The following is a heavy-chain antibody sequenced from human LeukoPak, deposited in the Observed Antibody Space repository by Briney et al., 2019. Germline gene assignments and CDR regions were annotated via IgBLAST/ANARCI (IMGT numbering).Heavy chain of an antibody. V-gene: IGHV3-33*01. CDR1: GFTFSSYG. CDR2: IWYDGSNK. CDR3: ARVYYDSSGYDAFDI. D-gene: IGHD3-22*01. Sequence: GGSLRLSCAASGFTFSSYGMHWVRQAPGKGLEWVAVIWYDGSNKYYADSVKGRFTISRDNSKNTLYPQMNSLRAEDTAVYYCARVYYDSSGYDAFDIWGQGTMVTVSS. J-gene: IGHJ3*02.